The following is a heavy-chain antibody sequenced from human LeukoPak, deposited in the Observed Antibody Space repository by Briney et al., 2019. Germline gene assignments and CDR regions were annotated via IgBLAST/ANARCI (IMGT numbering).Heavy chain of an antibody. CDR2: IDPSGGST. CDR3: ARVPVTRLYCFDN. CDR1: GYTFTIYY. V-gene: IGHV1-46*01. J-gene: IGHJ4*02. Sequence: ASVKVSCKASGYTFTIYYMHWVRQAPGQGLEWMGIIDPSGGSTSYAQKFQGRVTMTRDTSTSTVYMELSSLRSEDTAVYYCARVPVTRLYCFDNWGQGTLVTVSS. D-gene: IGHD3-3*01.